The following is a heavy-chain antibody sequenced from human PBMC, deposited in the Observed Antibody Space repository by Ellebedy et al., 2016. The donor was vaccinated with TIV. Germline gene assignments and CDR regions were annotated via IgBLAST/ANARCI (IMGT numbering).Heavy chain of an antibody. Sequence: GESLKISCEASVFTFTKAWMTWVRQAPGKGLEWVAKINPLGSQKSYVDSVKGRFTISRDNAENSLFLEMNSLRVEDTAVYYCAAEAWWRLDSWGQGTLVTVSS. J-gene: IGHJ4*02. CDR2: INPLGSQK. D-gene: IGHD2-15*01. CDR3: AAEAWWRLDS. V-gene: IGHV3-7*01. CDR1: VFTFTKAW.